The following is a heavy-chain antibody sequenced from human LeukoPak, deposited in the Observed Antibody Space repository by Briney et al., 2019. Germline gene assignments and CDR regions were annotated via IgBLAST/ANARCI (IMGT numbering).Heavy chain of an antibody. CDR3: ARGPGLSTPMRY. D-gene: IGHD2/OR15-2a*01. Sequence: SETLSLTCTVSGGPISSSSYYWGWIRQPPGKGLEWIGSIYYSGSTYYNPSLKSRITISVDTSKNQFSLKLSSVTAADTAVYYCARGPGLSTPMRYWGQGALVTVSS. J-gene: IGHJ4*02. CDR2: IYYSGST. V-gene: IGHV4-39*07. CDR1: GGPISSSSYY.